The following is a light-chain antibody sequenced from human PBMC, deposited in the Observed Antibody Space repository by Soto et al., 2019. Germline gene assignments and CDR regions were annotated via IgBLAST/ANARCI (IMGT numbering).Light chain of an antibody. Sequence: QSVMSQPPSVSAAPGQRVTITCSGSSSNIGGNSVSWYQQLPGTAPKLLIYDDDQRPSGIPDRFSGSKSGTSATLGITGFQTGDEADYYCGSWDSSLSVYVFGTGTKLTV. CDR2: DDD. CDR3: GSWDSSLSVYV. CDR1: SSNIGGNS. J-gene: IGLJ1*01. V-gene: IGLV1-51*01.